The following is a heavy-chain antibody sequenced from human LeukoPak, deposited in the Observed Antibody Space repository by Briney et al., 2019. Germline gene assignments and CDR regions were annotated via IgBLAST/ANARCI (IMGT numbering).Heavy chain of an antibody. CDR1: GFTFSSYA. CDR3: AKGALGHFDY. CDR2: ISYDGSNK. V-gene: IGHV3-30-3*01. J-gene: IGHJ4*02. D-gene: IGHD1-26*01. Sequence: GRSLRLSCAASGFTFSSYAMHWVRQAPGKGLEWVAVISYDGSNKYYADSVKGRFTISRDNSKNTLYLQMNSLRAEDTAVYYCAKGALGHFDYWGQGTLVTVSS.